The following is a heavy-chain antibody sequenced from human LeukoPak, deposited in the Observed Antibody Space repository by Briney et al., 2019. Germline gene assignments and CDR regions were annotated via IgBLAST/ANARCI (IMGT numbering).Heavy chain of an antibody. D-gene: IGHD3-3*01. CDR3: ARDLEGFDI. Sequence: PGGSLRLSCAASGFTFSSSAMSWVRQAPGKGLEWVSAISNNGGYTYYADSVQGRFTISRDNSKSTLCLQMNSLRAEDTAVYYCARDLEGFDIWGQGTMVTVSS. J-gene: IGHJ3*02. CDR1: GFTFSSSA. CDR2: ISNNGGYT. V-gene: IGHV3-23*01.